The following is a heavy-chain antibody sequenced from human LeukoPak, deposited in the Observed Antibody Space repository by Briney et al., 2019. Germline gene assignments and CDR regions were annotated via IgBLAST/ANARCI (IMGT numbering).Heavy chain of an antibody. J-gene: IGHJ4*02. V-gene: IGHV1-2*02. CDR1: GYTFTGYY. CDR2: INPNSGGT. CDR3: ARPVGYGSSRYPDY. D-gene: IGHD6-13*01. Sequence: ASVKVSCKASGYTFTGYYMYWVRQAPGQGLEWMGWINPNSGGTNYAQKFQGRVTMTRDTSISTAYMELSRLKSDDTAVYYCARPVGYGSSRYPDYWGQGTLVTVSS.